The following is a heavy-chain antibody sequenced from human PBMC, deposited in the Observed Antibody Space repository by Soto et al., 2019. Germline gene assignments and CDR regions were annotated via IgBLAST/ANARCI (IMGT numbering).Heavy chain of an antibody. J-gene: IGHJ6*02. CDR2: IYHRGST. V-gene: IGHV4-38-2*01. CDR3: ARADFDWLHHYYYYGMDV. D-gene: IGHD3-9*01. CDR1: GYSITNGYY. Sequence: SETLSLSCAVFGYSITNGYYWGWGRRPPGKGLEWIGYIYHRGSTYYNPSLKSRVTISVDTSKNQFFLRLSPVTAADTAVYYCARADFDWLHHYYYYGMDVWGQGTTVTVSS.